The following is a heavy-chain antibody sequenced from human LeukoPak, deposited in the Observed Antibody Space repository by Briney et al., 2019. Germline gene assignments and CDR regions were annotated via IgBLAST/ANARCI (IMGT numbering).Heavy chain of an antibody. Sequence: GGSLRLSCAASGFTFSNYGMHWVRQAPGKGLEWVAVISYDGSNKYYADPVKGRFTISRDNSKNTLYLQMNSLRAEDTAVYYCAKDRNMDVWGQGTTVTVSS. CDR1: GFTFSNYG. V-gene: IGHV3-30*18. J-gene: IGHJ6*02. D-gene: IGHD1-14*01. CDR2: ISYDGSNK. CDR3: AKDRNMDV.